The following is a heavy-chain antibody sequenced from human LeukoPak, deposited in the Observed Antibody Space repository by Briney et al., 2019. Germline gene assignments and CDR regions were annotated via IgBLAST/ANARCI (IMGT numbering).Heavy chain of an antibody. Sequence: GASVKVSCKASGYTFTSYAMHWVRQAPGQRLEWMGWINAGNGNTKYSQKFQGRVTITRDTSASTAYMELSSLRPEDTAVYYCARDRSLGVATTPFDYWGQGTLVTVSS. V-gene: IGHV1-3*01. J-gene: IGHJ4*02. CDR1: GYTFTSYA. CDR3: ARDRSLGVATTPFDY. CDR2: INAGNGNT. D-gene: IGHD5-12*01.